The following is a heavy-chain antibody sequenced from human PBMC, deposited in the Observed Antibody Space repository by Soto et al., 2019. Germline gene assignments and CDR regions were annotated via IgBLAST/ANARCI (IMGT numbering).Heavy chain of an antibody. Sequence: PGGSLRLSCAASGFTFSDHHMNWVRQVPGKGLEWVGRARHKVDSYRTEYAASVRGRFAVSRDDSQNSLILQMNSLKIEDTALYYCVGESYYRLDYWGQGXLVTVYS. D-gene: IGHD3-16*01. V-gene: IGHV3-72*01. CDR2: ARHKVDSYRT. CDR1: GFTFSDHH. J-gene: IGHJ4*02. CDR3: VGESYYRLDY.